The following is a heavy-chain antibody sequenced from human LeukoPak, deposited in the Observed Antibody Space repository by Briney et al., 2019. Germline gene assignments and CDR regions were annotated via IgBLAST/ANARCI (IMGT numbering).Heavy chain of an antibody. Sequence: GGSLRLSCAASGFTFSNYRMNWVRQAPGKGLEWVSSISSSSIYIYYADSLKGRFTISRDNAKNSLYLQMNSLRAEDTAVYYCAGPVGGSYSSSWYYFDYWGQGTLVTVSS. D-gene: IGHD6-13*01. CDR1: GFTFSNYR. V-gene: IGHV3-21*01. J-gene: IGHJ4*02. CDR3: AGPVGGSYSSSWYYFDY. CDR2: ISSSSIYI.